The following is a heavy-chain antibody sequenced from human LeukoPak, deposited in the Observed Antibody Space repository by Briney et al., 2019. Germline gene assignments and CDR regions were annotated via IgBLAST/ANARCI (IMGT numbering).Heavy chain of an antibody. CDR1: GFTFSRYV. D-gene: IGHD3-22*01. J-gene: IGHJ6*02. CDR2: ISSSSSFM. Sequence: PGGSLRLSSSASGFTFSRYVMMWVRQAPGQGLEWVSCISSSSSFMYYTDSVKGRFTISRDNAKNSLYLQMNSLRAEDTAVYYCADSSRDGMDVWGQGTTVTVSS. V-gene: IGHV3-21*01. CDR3: ADSSRDGMDV.